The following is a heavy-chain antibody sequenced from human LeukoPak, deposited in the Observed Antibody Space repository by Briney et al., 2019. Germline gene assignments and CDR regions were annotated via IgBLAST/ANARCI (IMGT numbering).Heavy chain of an antibody. D-gene: IGHD5-18*01. V-gene: IGHV3-23*01. CDR3: GKTTAGYSSGQKPAWPVDY. Sequence: QAGGSLRLSCAASGFTFNNFAMNWVRQTPGKGLEWISGISASGYSTLYADSVKGRFTISRDNSKNTVYLQINSLRAEDTAVYYCGKTTAGYSSGQKPAWPVDYWGQGTLVTVSS. J-gene: IGHJ4*01. CDR2: ISASGYST. CDR1: GFTFNNFA.